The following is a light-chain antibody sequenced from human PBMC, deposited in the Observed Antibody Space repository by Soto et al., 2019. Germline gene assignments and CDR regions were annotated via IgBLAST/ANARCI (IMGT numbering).Light chain of an antibody. J-gene: IGKJ4*01. V-gene: IGKV1-27*01. CDR2: AAS. CDR1: QSIGNW. Sequence: DVQLTQAPSTLSASVGDRVTITCRASQSIGNWLAWYQQKPGKAPNLLIYAASTLQSGVPSRFSGSGSGTDFTLTISSLQPEDVATYYCQKCKVAPFTFGGGTKVDIK. CDR3: QKCKVAPFT.